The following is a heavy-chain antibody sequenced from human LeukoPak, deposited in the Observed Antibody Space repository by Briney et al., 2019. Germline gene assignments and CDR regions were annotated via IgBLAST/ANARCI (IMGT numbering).Heavy chain of an antibody. D-gene: IGHD1-26*01. V-gene: IGHV5-51*01. CDR1: GYNFTSYW. CDR3: ARRRDLYSGSYYPFDY. CDR2: IYPGDSDA. J-gene: IGHJ4*02. Sequence: GKSLKISCKGSGYNFTSYWIGWVRQMPGKGLKWMGIIYPGDSDARYSPSFQGQVTISADKSISTAYLQWSSLKASDTAMYYCARRRDLYSGSYYPFDYWGQGTLVTVSS.